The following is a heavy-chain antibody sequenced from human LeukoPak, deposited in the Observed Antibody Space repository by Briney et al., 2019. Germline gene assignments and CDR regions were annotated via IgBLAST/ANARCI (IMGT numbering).Heavy chain of an antibody. CDR3: ARHGLRDGYFASGRRAGWFDP. V-gene: IGHV4-34*01. Sequence: SETLSLTCAVYGGSFSAYYWSWIRQPPGKGLQWIGEINHSRSTNYNPSLKSRVTISLDTSKNQFSLKLSSVTAADTAVYYCARHGLRDGYFASGRRAGWFDPWGQGTLVTVSS. D-gene: IGHD3-10*01. J-gene: IGHJ5*02. CDR1: GGSFSAYY. CDR2: INHSRST.